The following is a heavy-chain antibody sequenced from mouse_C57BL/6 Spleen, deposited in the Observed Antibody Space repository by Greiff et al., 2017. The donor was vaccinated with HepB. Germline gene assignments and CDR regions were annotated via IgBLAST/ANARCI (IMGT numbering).Heavy chain of an antibody. CDR1: GNTFTTSD. CDR2: IYPRDGST. CDR3: AKRFYGSSFDY. D-gene: IGHD1-1*01. J-gene: IGHJ2*01. V-gene: IGHV1-85*01. Sequence: VQLQQSGPELVKPGASLNLSCKASGNTFTTSDINWVKQRPGQGLEWIGWIYPRDGSTKYNEKFKVKATLTVDTSSSTAYMELHSLTSEDSAVYFCAKRFYGSSFDYWGQGTTLTVSS.